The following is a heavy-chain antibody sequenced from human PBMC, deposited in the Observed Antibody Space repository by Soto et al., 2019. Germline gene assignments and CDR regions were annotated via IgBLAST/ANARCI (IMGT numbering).Heavy chain of an antibody. CDR3: AKDNPPIVVVPAALAYYFDY. CDR1: GFTFSSYG. J-gene: IGHJ4*02. D-gene: IGHD2-2*01. CDR2: ISYDGSNK. V-gene: IGHV3-30*18. Sequence: GGSLRLSYAASGFTFSSYGMHWVRQAPGKGLEWVAVISYDGSNKYYADSVKGRFTISRDNSKNTLYLQMNSLRAEDTAVYYCAKDNPPIVVVPAALAYYFDYWGQGTLVTVSS.